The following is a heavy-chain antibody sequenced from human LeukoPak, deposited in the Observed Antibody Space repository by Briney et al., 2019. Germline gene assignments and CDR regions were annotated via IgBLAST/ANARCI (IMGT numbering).Heavy chain of an antibody. J-gene: IGHJ4*02. CDR3: ARGVSARGYYFDY. V-gene: IGHV1-8*01. D-gene: IGHD6-25*01. Sequence: ASVKVSCKASGYTFTSNDIHWVRQATGQGLEWMGWINPNSGNTGYAQKFQGRVTVTRSTSLSTAYMELNRLRSDDTAVYYCARGVSARGYYFDYWGQGILVTVSS. CDR1: GYTFTSND. CDR2: INPNSGNT.